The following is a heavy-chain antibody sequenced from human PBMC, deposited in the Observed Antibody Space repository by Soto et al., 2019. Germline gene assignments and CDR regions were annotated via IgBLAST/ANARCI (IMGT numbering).Heavy chain of an antibody. D-gene: IGHD3-22*01. CDR2: IFHTGTT. J-gene: IGHJ3*01. CDR3: ARGLGYDSNGRFLAAFDV. CDR1: GASLSSGGYY. V-gene: IGHV4-31*03. Sequence: QVQLQESGPGLAKPSQTLSLTCTVSGASLSSGGYYWTWIRQVPGKALEWIGNIFHTGTTFYNPSLKSRVVMSIEKSDNQFSLNLRSVTAADTAVYYCARGLGYDSNGRFLAAFDVWGQGTMVTVSS.